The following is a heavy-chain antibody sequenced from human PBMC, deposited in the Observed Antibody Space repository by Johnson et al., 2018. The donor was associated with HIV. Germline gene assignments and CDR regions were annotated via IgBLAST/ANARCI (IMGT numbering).Heavy chain of an antibody. Sequence: VQLVESGGGVVQPGGSPRLSCVASGFTFSSYAMSWVRQAPGKGLEWVSTIVGSGGRTFYADSVKGRFTISRDNSKITLYLQMNSLRAGDTAVYYCANEYFDIWGQGTMVTVSS. CDR1: GFTFSSYA. CDR2: IVGSGGRT. J-gene: IGHJ3*02. V-gene: IGHV3-23*04. CDR3: ANEYFDI.